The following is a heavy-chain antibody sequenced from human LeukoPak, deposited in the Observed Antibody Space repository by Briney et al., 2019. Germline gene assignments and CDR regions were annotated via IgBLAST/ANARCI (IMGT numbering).Heavy chain of an antibody. J-gene: IGHJ5*02. D-gene: IGHD3-10*01. CDR2: INWNGENI. CDR1: GFTFDDYG. CDR3: ASLYGSGPKWSDP. Sequence: GGSLRLSCAASGFTFDDYGMTWVRQAPGKGLEWVSAINWNGENIDYADSLRGRITISRDNAKNSLYLQMNSLRAEDTAVYYCASLYGSGPKWSDPWGQGTLVTVSS. V-gene: IGHV3-20*04.